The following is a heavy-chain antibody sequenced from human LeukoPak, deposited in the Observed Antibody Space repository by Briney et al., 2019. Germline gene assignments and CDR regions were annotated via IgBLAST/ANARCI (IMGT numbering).Heavy chain of an antibody. J-gene: IGHJ4*02. V-gene: IGHV3-23*01. D-gene: IGHD3-10*01. Sequence: PGRSLRLSCAASGFTFSNYAMGWVRQAPGKGLEWVSSIRDRCGSTFYADSVKGRFTISRDNYKNTVYVQMNSLRAEDTAVYYCAKDYSRSDDSGTEKDLPFDYWGQGTLVTVSS. CDR3: AKDYSRSDDSGTEKDLPFDY. CDR1: GFTFSNYA. CDR2: IRDRCGST.